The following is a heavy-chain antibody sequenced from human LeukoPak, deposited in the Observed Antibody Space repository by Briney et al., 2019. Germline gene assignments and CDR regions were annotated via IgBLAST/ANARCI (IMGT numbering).Heavy chain of an antibody. CDR3: AKDCHRTKTYYYDSSGYYSWDY. J-gene: IGHJ4*02. D-gene: IGHD3-22*01. CDR1: GFTFSSYA. Sequence: PGGSLRLSCAASGFTFSSYAMSWVRQAPGKGLEWVSAISGSGGSTYYADSVKGRFTISRDNSKNTLYLQMNSLRAEDTSVYYCAKDCHRTKTYYYDSSGYYSWDYWGQGTLVTVSS. CDR2: ISGSGGST. V-gene: IGHV3-23*01.